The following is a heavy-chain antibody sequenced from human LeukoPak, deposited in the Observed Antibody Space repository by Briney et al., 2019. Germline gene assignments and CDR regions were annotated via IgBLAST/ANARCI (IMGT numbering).Heavy chain of an antibody. J-gene: IGHJ6*03. Sequence: ASVKVSCKASGGTFSSYAISWVRQAPGQGLEWMGGIIPIFGTANYAQKFQGRVTITTDESTSTAYTELSSLRSEDTAVYYCASLASSSTSWDYYMDVWGKGTTVTVSS. CDR2: IIPIFGTA. CDR1: GGTFSSYA. V-gene: IGHV1-69*05. CDR3: ASLASSSTSWDYYMDV. D-gene: IGHD2-2*01.